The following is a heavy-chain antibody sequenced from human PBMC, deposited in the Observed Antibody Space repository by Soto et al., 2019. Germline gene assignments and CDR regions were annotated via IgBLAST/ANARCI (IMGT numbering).Heavy chain of an antibody. Sequence: PGGSLRLSCAASGFTFSSYWMSWVRQAPGKGREWVANIKQDGSEKYYVDSVKGRFTISRDNAKNSLYLQMNSLRAEDTAVYYCAGTPPLWYSSSSYYFDYWGQGTLFTVSS. J-gene: IGHJ4*02. D-gene: IGHD6-13*01. CDR1: GFTFSSYW. CDR2: IKQDGSEK. CDR3: AGTPPLWYSSSSYYFDY. V-gene: IGHV3-7*01.